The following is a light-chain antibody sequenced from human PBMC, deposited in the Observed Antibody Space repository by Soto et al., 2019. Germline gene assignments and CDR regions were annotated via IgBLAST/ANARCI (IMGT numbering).Light chain of an antibody. J-gene: IGKJ2*01. Sequence: DIVMTQSPDSLAVSLGERATINCKSSQSLLYSSNYKNYLAWYQQKPGQPPKLLIYWASTRESGVPDRFSGSGSGTDFTLTISSLQAEDVAVYYCQRSYGGPPYTFGQGTKLEIK. V-gene: IGKV4-1*01. CDR2: WAS. CDR1: QSLLYSSNYKNY. CDR3: QRSYGGPPYT.